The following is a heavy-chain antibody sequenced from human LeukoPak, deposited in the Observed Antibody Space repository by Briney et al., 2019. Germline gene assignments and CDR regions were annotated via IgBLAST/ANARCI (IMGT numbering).Heavy chain of an antibody. CDR1: GFTFDTYA. V-gene: IGHV3-30*18. CDR3: AKDHLYCSGGSCHPLFDY. CDR2: MSYDLNRL. J-gene: IGHJ4*02. Sequence: GGSLRLSCAASGFTFDTYAMHWVRQAPGKGLEWLAVMSYDLNRLHYADSVKGRFTISRDNSQNTLFLQMNSLRAEDTAVYYCAKDHLYCSGGSCHPLFDYWGQGTLVTVSS. D-gene: IGHD2-15*01.